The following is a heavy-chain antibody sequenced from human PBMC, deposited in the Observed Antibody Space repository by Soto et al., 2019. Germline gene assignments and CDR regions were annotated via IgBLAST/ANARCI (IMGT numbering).Heavy chain of an antibody. CDR3: ARDGGFCSGGTCYRGFLDY. V-gene: IGHV3-7*04. CDR2: IKQDGSEK. Sequence: EVQLVESGGGLVQPGGSLRLSCAASGFTFSSYWMSWVRQAPGKGLEWVANIKQDGSEKYYVDYVKVRFTISRDNAKNSLYLQMNSLRAEDTAVYYCARDGGFCSGGTCYRGFLDYWGQGTLVTVSS. J-gene: IGHJ4*02. D-gene: IGHD2-15*01. CDR1: GFTFSSYW.